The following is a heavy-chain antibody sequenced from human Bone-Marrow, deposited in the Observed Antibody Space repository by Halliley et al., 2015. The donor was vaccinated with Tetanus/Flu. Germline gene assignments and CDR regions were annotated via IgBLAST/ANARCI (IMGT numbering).Heavy chain of an antibody. CDR2: ISWSGGST. CDR1: GFNFDDYA. CDR3: AKDMRQPVGWDYHYGMDI. V-gene: IGHV3-9*01. Sequence: LSLTCAASGFNFDDYAMHWVRQAPGKGLEWVSGISWSGGSTGYADSVKGRFTISRDNAKDSLYLEMHSLRPEDTALYYCAKDMRQPVGWDYHYGMDIWGQGTTVTVSS. D-gene: IGHD6-6*01. J-gene: IGHJ6*02.